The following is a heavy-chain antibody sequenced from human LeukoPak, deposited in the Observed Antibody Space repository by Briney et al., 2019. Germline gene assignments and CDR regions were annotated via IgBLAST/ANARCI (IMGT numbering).Heavy chain of an antibody. D-gene: IGHD3-22*01. J-gene: IGHJ1*01. V-gene: IGHV4-34*01. Sequence: SETLSLTCAVYGGSFSGDYWSWIRQPPGKGLEWIGEINHSGSTNYNPSLKSRVTISVDTSKNQFSLKLTSVTAADTAVYYCARSRSHPGFLDSTGSFLGPPSGADWWGQGTRVTVSS. CDR1: GGSFSGDY. CDR2: INHSGST. CDR3: ARSRSHPGFLDSTGSFLGPPSGADW.